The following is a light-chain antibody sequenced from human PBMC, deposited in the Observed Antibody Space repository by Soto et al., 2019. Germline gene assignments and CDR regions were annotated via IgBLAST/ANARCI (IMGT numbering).Light chain of an antibody. Sequence: SYELTQPPSMSVAPGKTAKITCWGNNIGSKSVHWYQQKPGQAPVLVIYYDRARPSGIPERFSGSNSGSTATLSIGRVEAGDEADYYCHVWDSSSDHVVFCGGTKLTVL. CDR1: NIGSKS. CDR3: HVWDSSSDHVV. J-gene: IGLJ2*01. CDR2: YDR. V-gene: IGLV3-21*04.